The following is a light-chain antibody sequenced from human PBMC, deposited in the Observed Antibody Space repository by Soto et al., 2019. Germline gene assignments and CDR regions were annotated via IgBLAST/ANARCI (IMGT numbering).Light chain of an antibody. V-gene: IGKV3-15*01. J-gene: IGKJ4*01. Sequence: EIMMTQSPATLSVSPGKRATLSCRASQSVSTNLAWYQQKPGQAPRLLIYGASSRAIGIPVRFSGSGSGTEFTLTISSLQSEDFAVYYCQQYNNWPFTFGGGTKVDIK. CDR1: QSVSTN. CDR3: QQYNNWPFT. CDR2: GAS.